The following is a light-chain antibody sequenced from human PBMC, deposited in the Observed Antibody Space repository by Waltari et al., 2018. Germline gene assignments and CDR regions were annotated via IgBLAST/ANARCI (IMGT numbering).Light chain of an antibody. Sequence: QSALTQPRSVSGSPGQSVTIPCTGTSSDVGDYNYVSWYQQHPGKAPKLMIYDVSKRPSGVPDRFSGSKSVNTASLTISGLQAEDDAAYYCCSYVDRYTWVFGGGTKLTVL. CDR2: DVS. V-gene: IGLV2-11*01. J-gene: IGLJ3*02. CDR1: SSDVGDYNY. CDR3: CSYVDRYTWV.